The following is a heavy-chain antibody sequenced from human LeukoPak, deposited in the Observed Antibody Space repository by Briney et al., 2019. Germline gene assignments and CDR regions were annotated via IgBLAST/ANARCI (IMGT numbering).Heavy chain of an antibody. V-gene: IGHV1-46*04. CDR2: INPSGGST. J-gene: IGHJ5*02. Sequence: GASVKVSCKASGYIFTSNYIHWVRQAPGQGLEWMGIINPSGGSTNYAQKLQGRVTMTRDMSTSTVYMELSSLRSEDTAVYYCARDTDYGDDSWFDPWGQGTLVTVSS. CDR3: ARDTDYGDDSWFDP. CDR1: GYIFTSNY. D-gene: IGHD4-17*01.